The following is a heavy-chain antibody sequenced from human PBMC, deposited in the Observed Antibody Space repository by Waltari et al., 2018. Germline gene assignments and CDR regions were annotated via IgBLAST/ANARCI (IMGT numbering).Heavy chain of an antibody. Sequence: EVQLVESGGGLVQPGGSLRLSCAVSGFDFSGYWMRWVRQVPGKGLEGVANIKQDGSEIYYVDSVKGRFTISRDNAKNSLYLQMNSLRAEDTAMYYCARDGEYCSGDKCYSYWYFDLWGRGTLVTVSS. D-gene: IGHD2-15*01. V-gene: IGHV3-7*01. CDR2: IKQDGSEI. J-gene: IGHJ2*01. CDR3: ARDGEYCSGDKCYSYWYFDL. CDR1: GFDFSGYW.